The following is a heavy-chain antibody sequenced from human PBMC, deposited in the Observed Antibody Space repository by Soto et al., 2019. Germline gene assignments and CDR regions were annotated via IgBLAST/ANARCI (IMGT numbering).Heavy chain of an antibody. CDR2: IYYSGGT. J-gene: IGHJ6*02. CDR3: AGGVTTVTTTGYYCYYGMDV. V-gene: IGHV4-59*01. Sequence: SETLSLTCTVSGGSISSYYWSWIRQPPGKGLEWIGYIYYSGGTNYNPSLKSRVTISVDTSKNQFSLKLSSVTAADTAVYYCAGGVTTVTTTGYYCYYGMDVWGQGTTVTVSS. D-gene: IGHD4-17*01. CDR1: GGSISSYY.